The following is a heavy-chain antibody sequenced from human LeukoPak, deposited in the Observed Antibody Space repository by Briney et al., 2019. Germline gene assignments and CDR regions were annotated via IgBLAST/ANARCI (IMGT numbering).Heavy chain of an antibody. V-gene: IGHV4-61*02. Sequence: SEALSLTXTVSGGSISSGSYYWSWIRQPAGKGLEWIGRIYTSGSTNYNPSLKSRVTISVDTSKNQFSLKLSSVTAADTAVYYCARASGYCTNGVCPDYYYYYMDVWGKGTTVTVSS. CDR3: ARASGYCTNGVCPDYYYYYMDV. D-gene: IGHD2-8*01. J-gene: IGHJ6*03. CDR2: IYTSGST. CDR1: GGSISSGSYY.